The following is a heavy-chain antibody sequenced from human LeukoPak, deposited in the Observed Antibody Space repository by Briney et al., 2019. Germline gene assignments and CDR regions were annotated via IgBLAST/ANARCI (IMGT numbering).Heavy chain of an antibody. J-gene: IGHJ4*02. Sequence: GGSLRLSCAAYGFTFSDYAMTWVRQAPGKGLEWVATISGSGVMTYYADSVKGRFTVSGDTSKNTIYLQMHSLTAADTAVYYCAKDRSIGTYYTFDHWGQGTLVTVSS. D-gene: IGHD1-26*01. CDR3: AKDRSIGTYYTFDH. CDR2: ISGSGVMT. CDR1: GFTFSDYA. V-gene: IGHV3-23*01.